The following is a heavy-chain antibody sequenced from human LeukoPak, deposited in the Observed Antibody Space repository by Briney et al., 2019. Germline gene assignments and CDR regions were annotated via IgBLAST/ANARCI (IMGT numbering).Heavy chain of an antibody. Sequence: GASVKVSCKASGYGFTSHYMHWVRQAPGQGHEWMGLINPSGSSTLYAQKFQGRVTMTRDMSTTTDYMELSSLRSEDTAVYYCARDNSVGDIAWWFDPWGQGTLVTVSS. V-gene: IGHV1-46*01. J-gene: IGHJ5*02. CDR1: GYGFTSHY. CDR3: ARDNSVGDIAWWFDP. D-gene: IGHD3-16*02. CDR2: INPSGSST.